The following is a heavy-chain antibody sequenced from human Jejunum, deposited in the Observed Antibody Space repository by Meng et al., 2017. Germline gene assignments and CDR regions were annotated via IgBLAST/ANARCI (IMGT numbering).Heavy chain of an antibody. CDR1: EFIFSTYA. CDR3: ARGGPGEGGAIPY. CDR2: ISNDASKE. J-gene: IGHJ4*02. D-gene: IGHD3-16*02. Sequence: QVARVTLGGWADPPGRSLRRSCVASEFIFSTYAWNWVRQAPGKGLEWVALISNDASKEFYADSVKGRFTVSRDNSKNTVYLQINSLRLQDTALYFCARGGPGEGGAIPYWGQGTLVTVSS. V-gene: IGHV3-30*04.